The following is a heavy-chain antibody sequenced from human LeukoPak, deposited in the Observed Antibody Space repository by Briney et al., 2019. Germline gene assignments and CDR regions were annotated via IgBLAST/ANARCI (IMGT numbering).Heavy chain of an antibody. Sequence: PGGSLRLSCAASGFTFSSYAMSWARQAPGKGLEWVSAISGSGGSTYYADSVKGRFTISRDNSKNTLYLQMNSLRAEVTAIYYCAKDRQWLVFGAFDIWGQGTMVTVSS. V-gene: IGHV3-23*01. CDR2: ISGSGGST. J-gene: IGHJ3*02. CDR3: AKDRQWLVFGAFDI. D-gene: IGHD6-19*01. CDR1: GFTFSSYA.